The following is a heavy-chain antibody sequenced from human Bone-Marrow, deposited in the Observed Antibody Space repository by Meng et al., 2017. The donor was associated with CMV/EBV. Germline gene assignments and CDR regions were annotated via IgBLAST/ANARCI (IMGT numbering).Heavy chain of an antibody. CDR1: GGSFSGYY. D-gene: IGHD3-10*01. Sequence: SETLSLTCAVYGGSFSGYYWSWIRQPPGKGLEWIGEINHSGSTNYNPSLKSRVTISVDTSKNQFSLKLSSVTAADTAVYYCARVGWFGDLLYFYDWGQGKLVNVSS. J-gene: IGHJ4*02. V-gene: IGHV4-34*01. CDR3: ARVGWFGDLLYFYD. CDR2: INHSGST.